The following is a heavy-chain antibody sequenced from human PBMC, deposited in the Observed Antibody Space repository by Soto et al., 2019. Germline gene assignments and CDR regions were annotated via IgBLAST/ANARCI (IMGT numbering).Heavy chain of an antibody. CDR2: IYYSRST. V-gene: IGHV4-31*03. D-gene: IGHD2-15*01. CDR1: GGSISSGGYY. CDR3: AREKGCSGRSCYLIDY. Sequence: QVQLQESGPGLVKPSQTLSLTCTVSGGSISSGGYYWSWIRQHPGKGLARIGYIYYSRSTHYNPSLKSRVTISVDTSKNQFSLKLTSVTAADTAVYYCAREKGCSGRSCYLIDYWGQGTLVTVSS. J-gene: IGHJ4*02.